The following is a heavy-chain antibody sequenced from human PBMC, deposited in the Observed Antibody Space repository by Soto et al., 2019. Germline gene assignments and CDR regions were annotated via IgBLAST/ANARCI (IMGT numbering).Heavy chain of an antibody. CDR3: ARPPGYISDWYYFDL. Sequence: QVQLVQSGAEVKKPGASVKVACEASGYTFIDYYMHWVRQAPGQGFEWMGRISPKSGGTKYAQKFQGRVTMTWDTSLNTAYMELSSLMSEDTAVYYCARPPGYISDWYYFDLWGQGSLVTVSS. CDR2: ISPKSGGT. V-gene: IGHV1-2*02. J-gene: IGHJ4*02. D-gene: IGHD6-19*01. CDR1: GYTFIDYY.